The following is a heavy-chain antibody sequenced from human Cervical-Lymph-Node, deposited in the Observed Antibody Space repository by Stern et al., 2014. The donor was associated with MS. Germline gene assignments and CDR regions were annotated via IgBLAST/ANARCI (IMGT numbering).Heavy chain of an antibody. CDR2: IGSSGAT. V-gene: IGHV3-48*02. CDR3: AKGYSSSWYAPDY. CDR1: GFTFSDYS. D-gene: IGHD6-13*01. J-gene: IGHJ4*02. Sequence: EVQLVESGGGLIQPGGSLRLSCAASGFTFSDYSMTWVRQAPGQGLEWVSYIGSSGATNYADSVKGRFTISRDNAKKSVYLQMDTLRDEDTAVYYCAKGYSSSWYAPDYWGQGTLLTVSS.